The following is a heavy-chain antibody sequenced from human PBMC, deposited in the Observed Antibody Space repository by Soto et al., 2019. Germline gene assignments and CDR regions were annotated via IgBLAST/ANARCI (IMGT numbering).Heavy chain of an antibody. CDR2: IIAIFGTA. Sequence: QVQLVQSGAEVKKPGSSVKVSCKASGGTFSSYGISWVRQAPGQGLEWMGGIIAIFGTANYAQKFQGRVTITADESASIAYMELSSLSSEDTAVYYCARWSGVIVGATKASSYYYGMDVWGQGTTVTVSS. J-gene: IGHJ6*02. V-gene: IGHV1-69*01. D-gene: IGHD1-26*01. CDR3: ARWSGVIVGATKASSYYYGMDV. CDR1: GGTFSSYG.